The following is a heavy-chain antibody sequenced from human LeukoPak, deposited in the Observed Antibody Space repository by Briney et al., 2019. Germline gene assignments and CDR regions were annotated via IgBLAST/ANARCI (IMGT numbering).Heavy chain of an antibody. CDR1: GFTFNSNS. Sequence: GGSLRLSCAASGFTFNSNSMTWVRQSPGKGLEWVSTITGSGDKTYYADSVKGRFTISRDNSKNTLYLQMNSLRAEDTAVYYCARERAYYGSGTSYGMDVWGKGTTVTVSS. J-gene: IGHJ6*04. D-gene: IGHD3-10*01. V-gene: IGHV3-23*01. CDR3: ARERAYYGSGTSYGMDV. CDR2: ITGSGDKT.